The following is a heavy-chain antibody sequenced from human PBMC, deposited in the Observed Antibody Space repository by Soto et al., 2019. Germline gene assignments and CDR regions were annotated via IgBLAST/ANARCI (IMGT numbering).Heavy chain of an antibody. CDR1: GYTFSAYT. V-gene: IGHV1-3*01. J-gene: IGHJ3*02. Sequence: QAQLVQSGAEMKKPGASVKVSCKATGYTFSAYTMNWVRQAPGQSLEWMGWINAGSGYTKYSQNFQGRVSITRDTSASTVYMELTGLTSEDTAVYYCARDTETLGPRANDALDIWGQGTMVTVAS. CDR3: ARDTETLGPRANDALDI. CDR2: INAGSGYT. D-gene: IGHD3-3*02.